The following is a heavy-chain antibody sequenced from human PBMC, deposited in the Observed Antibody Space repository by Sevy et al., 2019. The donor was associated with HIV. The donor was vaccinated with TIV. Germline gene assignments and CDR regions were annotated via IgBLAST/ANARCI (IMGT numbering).Heavy chain of an antibody. CDR3: VRAIAKDGSF. D-gene: IGHD6-13*01. V-gene: IGHV3-7*01. Sequence: GGSLRLSCVASGFSLNNYWMNWVRQAPGKGLEWVANINQDGNVKYYVESVRGRFTISRDNARNLVFLQMSSLRVDDSALYYCVRAIAKDGSFWGQGTLVTVSS. CDR2: INQDGNVK. CDR1: GFSLNNYW. J-gene: IGHJ4*02.